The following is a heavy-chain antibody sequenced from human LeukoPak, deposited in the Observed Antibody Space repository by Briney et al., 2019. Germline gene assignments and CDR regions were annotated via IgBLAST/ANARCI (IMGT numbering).Heavy chain of an antibody. D-gene: IGHD3-3*01. CDR1: GGTFSSYA. CDR3: ARDSWGAQWSGYYKNAFDI. J-gene: IGHJ3*02. CDR2: IIPIFGTA. Sequence: SVKVSCKASGGTFSSYAISWVRQAPGQGLEWMGGIIPIFGTANYAQKFQGRVTITADESTSTAYMDLSSLRSEDTAVCYCARDSWGAQWSGYYKNAFDIWGQGTMVTVSS. V-gene: IGHV1-69*13.